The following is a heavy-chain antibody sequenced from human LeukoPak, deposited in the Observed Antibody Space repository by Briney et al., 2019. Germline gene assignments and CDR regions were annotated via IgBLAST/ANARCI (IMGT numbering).Heavy chain of an antibody. Sequence: GGSLRLSCAASGFTFSSYGMSWVRQAPGKGLERVSAISGSGGNTYYADAVKGRFTISRDNSKNSLYLQMNSLRAEDTAVYYCARDLFFDSAAGTSWGQGTLVTVSS. J-gene: IGHJ4*02. CDR1: GFTFSSYG. CDR3: ARDLFFDSAAGTS. V-gene: IGHV3-23*01. CDR2: ISGSGGNT. D-gene: IGHD6-13*01.